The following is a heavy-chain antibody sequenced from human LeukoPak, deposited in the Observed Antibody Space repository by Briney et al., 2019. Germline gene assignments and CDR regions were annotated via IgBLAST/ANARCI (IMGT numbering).Heavy chain of an antibody. CDR1: GFTFSSYA. J-gene: IGHJ3*02. CDR3: ARDAPLWRGYSGQDAFDI. V-gene: IGHV3-64*01. Sequence: PGGSLRLSCAASGFTFSSYAMHWVRQAPGKGLEYVSAISSNGGSTYYANSVKGRFTVSRDNTKNSLYLQMNSLRAEDTAVYYCARDAPLWRGYSGQDAFDIWGQGTMVTVSS. CDR2: ISSNGGST. D-gene: IGHD5-12*01.